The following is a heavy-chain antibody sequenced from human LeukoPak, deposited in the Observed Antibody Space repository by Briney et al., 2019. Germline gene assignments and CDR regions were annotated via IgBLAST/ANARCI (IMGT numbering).Heavy chain of an antibody. D-gene: IGHD4-17*01. CDR2: ISYDGSRK. J-gene: IGHJ6*03. CDR1: GFSLRNYA. CDR3: ARALYGATSFYYMDV. V-gene: IGHV3-30-3*01. Sequence: PGGPLRLSCAASGFSLRNYALYWVRQAPGKGLEWVAAISYDGSRKYYAESLKGRFTISRDNSENTVYLQMNTLSAEDTAVYYCARALYGATSFYYMDVWGKGTTVTVSS.